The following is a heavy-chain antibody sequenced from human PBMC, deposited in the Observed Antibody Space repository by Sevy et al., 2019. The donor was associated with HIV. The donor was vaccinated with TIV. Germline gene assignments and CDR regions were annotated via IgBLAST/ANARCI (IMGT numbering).Heavy chain of an antibody. V-gene: IGHV3-21*01. CDR3: ARGHVVVPGAAPYYYYHMDV. D-gene: IGHD2-2*01. CDR2: VSSSSGYI. CDR1: GFIFSTYS. Sequence: GGSLRFSCAASGFIFSTYSMNWVRQAPGKGLEWVSSVSSSSGYIYYADSVKGRFTISRDNAKNSLYLEMNSLRAEDTAVYFCARGHVVVPGAAPYYYYHMDVWGKGTTVTVSS. J-gene: IGHJ6*03.